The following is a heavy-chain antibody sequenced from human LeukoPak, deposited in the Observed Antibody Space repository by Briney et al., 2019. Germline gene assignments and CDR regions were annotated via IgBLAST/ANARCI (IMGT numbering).Heavy chain of an antibody. D-gene: IGHD3-22*01. CDR2: IYHSGST. CDR3: ASMGYYYDSSGYYFDY. CDR1: GYSISSGYY. J-gene: IGHJ4*02. Sequence: SETLSLTCTVSGYSISSGYYWGWIRQPPGKGLEWIGSIYHSGSTYYNPSLKSRVTISVDKSKNQFSLKLSSVTAADTAMYYCASMGYYYDSSGYYFDYWGQGTLVTVSS. V-gene: IGHV4-38-2*02.